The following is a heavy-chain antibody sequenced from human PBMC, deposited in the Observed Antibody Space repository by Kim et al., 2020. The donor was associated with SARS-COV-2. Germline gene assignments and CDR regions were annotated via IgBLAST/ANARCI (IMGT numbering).Heavy chain of an antibody. CDR3: VRRTIAVAGTFWFDP. V-gene: IGHV4-59*08. Sequence: PSLKSRCTISVGTSKNQFSLKLSSVTAADTAVYYCVRRTIAVAGTFWFDPWGQGTLVTVSS. J-gene: IGHJ5*02. D-gene: IGHD6-19*01.